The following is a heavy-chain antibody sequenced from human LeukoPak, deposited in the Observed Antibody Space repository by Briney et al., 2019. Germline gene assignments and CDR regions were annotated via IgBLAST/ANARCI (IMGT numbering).Heavy chain of an antibody. J-gene: IGHJ4*02. D-gene: IGHD3-10*01. CDR1: GLTFSNTR. CDR2: IKSKTDGGTT. CDR3: VGSYLGY. V-gene: IGHV3-15*01. Sequence: KAGGSLRLSCAASGLTFSNTRMTWVRQAPGKGLEWVGRIKSKTDGGTTDYTTPVKGRFIISRDDSKNALYLQMNSLTAEDTAVYYCVGSYLGYWGQGTLVTVSS.